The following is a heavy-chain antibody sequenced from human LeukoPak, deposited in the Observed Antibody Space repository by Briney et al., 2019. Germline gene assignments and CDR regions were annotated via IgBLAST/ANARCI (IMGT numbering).Heavy chain of an antibody. CDR2: MHYRGNT. Sequence: SETLSLTCTVSGGSISSHYWSWIRQSPGKGLEWIGFMHYRGNTNSNPSLRSRVTISMDTSKNQFSLKLSSVTAADTAVYYCARSSYGSGSYYWYYFDYWGQGTLVTVSS. J-gene: IGHJ4*02. CDR3: ARSSYGSGSYYWYYFDY. D-gene: IGHD3-10*01. V-gene: IGHV4-59*08. CDR1: GGSISSHY.